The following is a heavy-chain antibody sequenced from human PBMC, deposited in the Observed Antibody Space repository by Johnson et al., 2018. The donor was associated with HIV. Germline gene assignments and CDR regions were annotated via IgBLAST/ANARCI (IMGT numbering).Heavy chain of an antibody. V-gene: IGHV3-11*01. Sequence: GSTIYYADSVKGRSTISRDNAKNALYLQMNSLRAEDTALYYCVRVAYYYDSSGYSAFDIWGQGTMVTVSS. CDR2: GSTI. CDR3: VRVAYYYDSSGYSAFDI. D-gene: IGHD3-22*01. J-gene: IGHJ3*02.